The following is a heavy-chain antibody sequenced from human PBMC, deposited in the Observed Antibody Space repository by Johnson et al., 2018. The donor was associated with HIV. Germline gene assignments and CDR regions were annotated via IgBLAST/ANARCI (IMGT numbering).Heavy chain of an antibody. D-gene: IGHD1-26*01. Sequence: QVQLVESGGGVVQPGRSLRLSCAASGFTFSSYGMHWVRQAPGKGLEWVAVIWSDGSNKYYADSVKGRFTISRDNSKNTLYLQMNNWRAEDTAVYYCAKDRGSPGIPAAFDIWGQGTMVTVSS. J-gene: IGHJ3*02. CDR3: AKDRGSPGIPAAFDI. CDR2: IWSDGSNK. CDR1: GFTFSSYG. V-gene: IGHV3-33*06.